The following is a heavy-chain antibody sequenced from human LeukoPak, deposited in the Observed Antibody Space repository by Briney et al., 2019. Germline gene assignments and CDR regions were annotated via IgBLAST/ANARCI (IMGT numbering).Heavy chain of an antibody. Sequence: PGGSLRLSCAASGFTFSSYAMHWVRQAPGKGLEWVAVISYDGSNKYYADSVKGRFTISRDNSKNTLYLQMNSLRAEDTAVYYCARWEVLVGGNAPEYYYCYYMDVWGKGTTVTVSS. V-gene: IGHV3-30*04. CDR1: GFTFSSYA. CDR2: ISYDGSNK. J-gene: IGHJ6*03. CDR3: ARWEVLVGGNAPEYYYCYYMDV. D-gene: IGHD4-23*01.